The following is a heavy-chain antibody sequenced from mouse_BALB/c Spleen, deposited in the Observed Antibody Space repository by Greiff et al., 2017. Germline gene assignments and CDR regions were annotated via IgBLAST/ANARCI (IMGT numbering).Heavy chain of an antibody. D-gene: IGHD1-1*01. V-gene: IGHV1-5*01. Sequence: VQLQQSGTVLARPGASGKMSCKASGYSFTSYWMHWVNQRPGQGLEWIGAIYPGNSDTSYNQKFKGKAKLTAVTSASTAYMELSSLTNEDSAVYYCTGITTGFDYWGQGTTLTVSS. CDR1: GYSFTSYW. CDR3: TGITTGFDY. CDR2: IYPGNSDT. J-gene: IGHJ2*01.